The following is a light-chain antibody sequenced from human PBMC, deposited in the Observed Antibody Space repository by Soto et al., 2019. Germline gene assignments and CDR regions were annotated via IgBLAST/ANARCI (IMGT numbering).Light chain of an antibody. V-gene: IGKV1-5*01. CDR1: QYISSW. J-gene: IGKJ4*01. CDR3: QQYNGYSPLT. CDR2: DAF. Sequence: DIQMTQSPSSLSASVGDRVTITCRASQYISSWLAWYQQKPGKAPKLLIFDAFSLESGVPSRFSGSRSGTEFTLTISSLQPDDYATYYCQQYNGYSPLTFGGGTRVDIK.